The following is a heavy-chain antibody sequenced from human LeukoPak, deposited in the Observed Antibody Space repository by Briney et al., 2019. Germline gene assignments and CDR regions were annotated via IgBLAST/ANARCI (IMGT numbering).Heavy chain of an antibody. J-gene: IGHJ3*02. CDR1: GESISGFY. D-gene: IGHD2-2*01. CDR2: IYYSGST. V-gene: IGHV4-59*01. CDR3: ARDLGYCSSTSCPQGFDI. Sequence: SETLSLTCTVSGESISGFYWNWIRQPPGKGLEWIGYIYYSGSTNYNPSLKSRVTISIDTSKNQFSLKLSSVTAADTAVYYCARDLGYCSSTSCPQGFDIWGQGTMVTVSS.